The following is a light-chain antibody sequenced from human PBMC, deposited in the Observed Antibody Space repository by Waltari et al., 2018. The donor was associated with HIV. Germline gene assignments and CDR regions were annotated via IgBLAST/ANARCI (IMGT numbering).Light chain of an antibody. CDR2: GAS. CDR3: QQYNNWPV. CDR1: QSVSSN. V-gene: IGKV3-15*01. J-gene: IGKJ2*01. Sequence: EIVMTQSPATLSVSPGERATLSCRASQSVSSNLAWYQQKPGQAPRLLIYGASTRATAIPARFSGSGSGTEFTLTISSLQSEDFAVYYCQQYNNWPVFGQGTKLEIK.